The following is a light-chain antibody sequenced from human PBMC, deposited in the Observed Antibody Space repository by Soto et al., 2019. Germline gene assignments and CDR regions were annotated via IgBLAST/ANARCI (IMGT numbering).Light chain of an antibody. V-gene: IGLV1-40*01. Sequence: QSVLTQPPSVSGAPGQRVTLSCTGSNSNIGAGYDVHGHQQLPGIAPKLLIYGNSNRPSGVPDLFSGSKSGTSASLAITGLQAEDEAVYYCQAYDSSLSGVLFGGGTKVTVL. CDR1: NSNIGAGYD. J-gene: IGLJ2*01. CDR2: GNS. CDR3: QAYDSSLSGVL.